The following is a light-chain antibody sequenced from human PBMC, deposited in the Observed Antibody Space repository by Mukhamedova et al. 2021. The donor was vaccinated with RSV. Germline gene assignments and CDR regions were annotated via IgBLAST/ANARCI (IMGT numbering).Light chain of an antibody. CDR3: SSYPSSSTYV. Sequence: TGTSSDVGGYNYVSWYQHHPGKAPKFMIYDVSKRPSGVSNRFSGSKSGNTASLTISGLQAEDEADYYCSSYPSSSTYVFGTGTK. CDR1: SSDVGGYNY. J-gene: IGLJ1*01. CDR2: DVS. V-gene: IGLV2-14*03.